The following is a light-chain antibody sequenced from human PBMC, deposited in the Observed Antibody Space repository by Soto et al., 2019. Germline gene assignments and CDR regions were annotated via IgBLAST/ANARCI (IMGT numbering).Light chain of an antibody. CDR1: SSDVGGYNY. CDR3: TSYTSSTTLGV. CDR2: EVT. Sequence: QSALTQPASVSGSLGQSITISCTGTSSDVGGYNYVSWYQHHPGKAPKLMIYEVTNRPSGVSNRFSGSKSGNTASLTISGLQAEDEADYYCTSYTSSTTLGVFGTGTKVTVL. V-gene: IGLV2-14*01. J-gene: IGLJ1*01.